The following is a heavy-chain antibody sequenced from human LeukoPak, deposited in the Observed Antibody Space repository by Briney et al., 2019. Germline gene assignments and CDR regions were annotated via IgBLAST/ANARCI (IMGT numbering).Heavy chain of an antibody. V-gene: IGHV4-30-2*01. J-gene: IGHJ4*02. CDR3: ARLRYFDCAILY. D-gene: IGHD3-9*01. CDR2: IYHSGST. CDR1: GGSISSGGYS. Sequence: SQTLSLTCAVSGGSISSGGYSWSWIRQPPGKGLEWIGYIYHSGSTYYNPSLKSRVTISVDRSKNEFSLKLSSVPAADTAVYYCARLRYFDCAILYWGQGTLGTVSS.